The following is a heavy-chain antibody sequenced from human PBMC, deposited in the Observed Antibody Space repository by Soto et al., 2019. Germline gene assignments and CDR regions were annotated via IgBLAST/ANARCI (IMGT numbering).Heavy chain of an antibody. D-gene: IGHD6-19*01. Sequence: GGSLRLSCAASGFTFAGYSTMSWVRQAPGKGLEWVSSISGSGGSTYYADSVKGRFTISRDNSKNTLYLQMDALSAEDTAFYYCAKDRVGFAGGWEYFHFWCPGALLTV. CDR2: ISGSGGST. CDR3: AKDRVGFAGGWEYFHF. V-gene: IGHV3-23*01. CDR1: GFTFAGYST. J-gene: IGHJ4*02.